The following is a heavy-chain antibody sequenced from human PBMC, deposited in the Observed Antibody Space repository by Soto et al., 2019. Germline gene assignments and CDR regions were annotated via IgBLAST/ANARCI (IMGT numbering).Heavy chain of an antibody. J-gene: IGHJ3*02. D-gene: IGHD4-17*01. CDR2: IQTKTGGGAA. CDR1: GLSFSDVK. Sequence: EVQLVASGGVLVKPGESLRLSCAGSGLSFSDVKMTWVRQLPGKGLEWVGRIQTKTGGGAADSPAAVRGSFTTSRDDSKNTLYLQLNSLKTEDTAVYYCATDYGWAFQIWGQGTTVTVSS. CDR3: ATDYGWAFQI. V-gene: IGHV3-15*01.